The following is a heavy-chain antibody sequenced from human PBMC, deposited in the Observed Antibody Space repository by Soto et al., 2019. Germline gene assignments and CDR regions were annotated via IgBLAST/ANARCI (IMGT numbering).Heavy chain of an antibody. CDR1: GDSVSSTSAA. V-gene: IGHV6-1*01. Sequence: SQTLSLTCAISGDSVSSTSAAWNWIRQSPSRGPEWLGRTYYRSKWSRNYAASVEGRITISPDTSENQVSLQLTSVTPEDTAAYYCARDAGYSSSSGAWGDAFDIWGQGTMVTVSS. CDR2: TYYRSKWSR. D-gene: IGHD6-6*01. CDR3: ARDAGYSSSSGAWGDAFDI. J-gene: IGHJ3*02.